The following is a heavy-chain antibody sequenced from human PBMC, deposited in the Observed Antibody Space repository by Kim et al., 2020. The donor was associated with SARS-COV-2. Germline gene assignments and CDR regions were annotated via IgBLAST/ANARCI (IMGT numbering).Heavy chain of an antibody. Sequence: LSLTCAASGFTFSNAWMSWVRQAPGKGLEWVGRIKSKTDGGTTDYAAPVKGRFTISRDDSKNTLYLQMNSLKTEDTAVYYCTTGSSLVWGSYRPYYFDYWGQGTLVTVSS. CDR1: GFTFSNAW. CDR3: TTGSSLVWGSYRPYYFDY. D-gene: IGHD3-16*02. CDR2: IKSKTDGGTT. J-gene: IGHJ4*02. V-gene: IGHV3-15*01.